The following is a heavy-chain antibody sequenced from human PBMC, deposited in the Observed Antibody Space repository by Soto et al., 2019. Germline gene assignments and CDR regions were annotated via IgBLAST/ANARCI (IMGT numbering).Heavy chain of an antibody. J-gene: IGHJ6*02. CDR2: ISAYNGNT. D-gene: IGHD3-3*01. CDR3: ARDLPRFLEWLFEDDYYYYGMDV. CDR1: GYTFTSYG. Sequence: ASVKVSCEASGYTFTSYGISWVRQAPGQGLEWMGWISAYNGNTNYAQKLQGRVTMTTDTSTSTAYMELRSLRSDDTAVYYCARDLPRFLEWLFEDDYYYYGMDVWGQGTTVTVSS. V-gene: IGHV1-18*01.